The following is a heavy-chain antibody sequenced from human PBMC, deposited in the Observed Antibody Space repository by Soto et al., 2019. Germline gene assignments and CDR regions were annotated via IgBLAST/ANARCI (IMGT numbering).Heavy chain of an antibody. Sequence: PSETLSLTCTVSGGSISNSRYYWAWIRQPPGKGLEWIGSIYHTGNTYYNPSLRSRVTISVDTSKNQFSLKLTSVTAADTAVYYCARDYYDSSDYNTNWFDPWGQGTLVTVSS. CDR2: IYHTGNT. J-gene: IGHJ5*02. V-gene: IGHV4-39*01. D-gene: IGHD3-22*01. CDR1: GGSISNSRYY. CDR3: ARDYYDSSDYNTNWFDP.